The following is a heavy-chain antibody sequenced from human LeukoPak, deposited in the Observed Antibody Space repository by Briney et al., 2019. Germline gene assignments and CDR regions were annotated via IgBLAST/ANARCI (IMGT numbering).Heavy chain of an antibody. V-gene: IGHV3-7*04. CDR1: GFTFTDYW. CDR2: IKQDASEK. J-gene: IGHJ4*02. CDR3: ARDRPGGYFDY. Sequence: GGSLILSCAASGFTFTDYWLSWVRQAPGKGLEWVANIKQDASEKYYVDSVKGRFTISRDNAKKSVYLQMNSLRAEDTAVYYCARDRPGGYFDYWGQGTLVTVSS. D-gene: IGHD3-16*01.